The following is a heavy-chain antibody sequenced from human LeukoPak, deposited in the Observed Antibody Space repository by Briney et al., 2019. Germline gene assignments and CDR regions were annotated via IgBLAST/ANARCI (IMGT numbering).Heavy chain of an antibody. CDR3: ARGRGVVVPAAPTGDPFDI. Sequence: ASVKISCKASGYTFTSYYMHWVRQAPGQGLEWMGIINPSGGSTSYAQKFQGRVTMTRDTSTSTVYMELSSLTSEDTAVYYCARGRGVVVPAAPTGDPFDIWGQGTMVTVSS. V-gene: IGHV1-46*01. CDR1: GYTFTSYY. J-gene: IGHJ3*02. CDR2: INPSGGST. D-gene: IGHD2-2*01.